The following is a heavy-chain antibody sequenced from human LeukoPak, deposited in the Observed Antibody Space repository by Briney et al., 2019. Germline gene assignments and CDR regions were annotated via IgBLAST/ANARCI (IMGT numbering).Heavy chain of an antibody. V-gene: IGHV3-30*03. CDR2: ISYDVSNK. CDR3: ARDGGWQELVYYFDY. J-gene: IGHJ4*02. CDR1: GFTFSNYG. Sequence: PGRSLRLSCAASGFTFSNYGMHWVRQVPGKGLEWVAVISYDVSNKYYADSVKGRFTISRDNSKNTLYVQMNSLRAEDTAVYYCARDGGWQELVYYFDYWGQGTLVTVSS. D-gene: IGHD6-13*01.